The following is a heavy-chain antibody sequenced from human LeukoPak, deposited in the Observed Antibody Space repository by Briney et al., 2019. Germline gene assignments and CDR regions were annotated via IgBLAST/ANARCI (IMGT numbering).Heavy chain of an antibody. Sequence: GGSLRLSCAASGFTFSSYAMSWVRQAPGEGLEWVSAIRDSGSSSHYADSVKGRFTTSRDNSKNTLFLQMNSLRAEDTAIYYCAKYGPQDSGSSHFDYWGQGALVTVSS. CDR3: AKYGPQDSGSSHFDY. D-gene: IGHD1-26*01. CDR2: IRDSGSSS. V-gene: IGHV3-23*01. CDR1: GFTFSSYA. J-gene: IGHJ4*02.